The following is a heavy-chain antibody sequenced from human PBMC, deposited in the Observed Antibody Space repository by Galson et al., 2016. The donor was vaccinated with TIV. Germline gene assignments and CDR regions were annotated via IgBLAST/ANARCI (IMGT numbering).Heavy chain of an antibody. CDR3: AKDRITAMDTYLFYYGMDA. CDR1: GGTFGSFV. CDR2: IIPLFGSA. Sequence: SVKVSCKASGGTFGSFVFNWVRQAPGQGLEWMEGIIPLFGSANYAQKFQGRVTITADRSTSTVYMELTSLTSEDSALYYCAKDRITAMDTYLFYYGMDAWGQGTAVIVSS. J-gene: IGHJ6*02. V-gene: IGHV1-69*06. D-gene: IGHD5-18*01.